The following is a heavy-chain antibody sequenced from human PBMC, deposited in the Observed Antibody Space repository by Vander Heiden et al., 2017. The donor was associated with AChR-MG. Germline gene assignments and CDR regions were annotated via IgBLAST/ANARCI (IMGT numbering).Heavy chain of an antibody. D-gene: IGHD6-19*01. CDR2: IGYDGSNK. Sequence: QVQLVESGGGVVQPGRSLRLSCAASGFTFSSHGMHWARPAPGKGLEWVAVIGYDGSNKYYADSVKGRFTISRDNSKNTLYLQMNSLRAEDTAVYYCANTKYSSGWYFQHWGQGTLVTVSS. V-gene: IGHV3-33*06. CDR3: ANTKYSSGWYFQH. J-gene: IGHJ1*01. CDR1: GFTFSSHG.